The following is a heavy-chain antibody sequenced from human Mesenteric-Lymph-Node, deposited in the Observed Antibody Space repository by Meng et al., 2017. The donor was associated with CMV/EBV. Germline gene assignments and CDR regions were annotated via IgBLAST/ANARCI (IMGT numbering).Heavy chain of an antibody. V-gene: IGHV3-48*03. Sequence: GESLKISCAASGFTFTTYEMNWVRQAPGKGLEWVSFISTSGSNMYYADSVKGRFTISRDNANNSLYLQMNSLRAEDTAVYYCARDWDTTYDYLPMDVWGQGTTVTVSS. J-gene: IGHJ6*02. CDR1: GFTFTTYE. CDR2: ISTSGSNM. CDR3: ARDWDTTYDYLPMDV. D-gene: IGHD5-12*01.